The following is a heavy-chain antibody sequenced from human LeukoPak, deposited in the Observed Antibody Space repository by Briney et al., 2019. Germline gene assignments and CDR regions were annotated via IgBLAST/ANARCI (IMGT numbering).Heavy chain of an antibody. J-gene: IGHJ4*02. CDR2: ISGSGGST. Sequence: GGSLRLSCAASGFTFSSYAMSWVRQAPGKGLEWVSAISGSGGSTYYADSVEGRFTISRDNSKNTLYLQMNSLRAEDTAVYYCAKDPDQRVGAILYFDYWGQGTLVTVSS. V-gene: IGHV3-23*01. CDR3: AKDPDQRVGAILYFDY. D-gene: IGHD1-26*01. CDR1: GFTFSSYA.